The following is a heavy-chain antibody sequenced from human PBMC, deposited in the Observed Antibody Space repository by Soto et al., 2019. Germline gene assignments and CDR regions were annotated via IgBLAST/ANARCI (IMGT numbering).Heavy chain of an antibody. CDR2: MNPNSGNT. J-gene: IGHJ4*02. Sequence: QVQLVQSGAEVKKHGASVKVSCKASGYTFTSYDINWVRHATGQGREWMGWMNPNSGNTGYAPKVQGRGTMTRNTSISTAYMALRSLRSEDTAVYYCARDKVGMVDYWGPGAVVTVSS. CDR1: GYTFTSYD. V-gene: IGHV1-8*01. D-gene: IGHD5-12*01. CDR3: ARDKVGMVDY.